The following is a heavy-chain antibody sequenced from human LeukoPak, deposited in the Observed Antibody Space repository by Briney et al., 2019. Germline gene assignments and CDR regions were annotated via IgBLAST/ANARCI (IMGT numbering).Heavy chain of an antibody. V-gene: IGHV3-48*01. J-gene: IGHJ4*02. CDR1: GFNFNVYS. CDR2: ITGNTATI. Sequence: PGGSLRLSCAASGFNFNVYSMNWVRQAPGKGLEGISYITGNTATIYYADSVKGRFTISRDNAKNSLDLQMNSLRVEDTAVYYCARSTDWYADYWGQGTLVTVSS. D-gene: IGHD3-9*01. CDR3: ARSTDWYADY.